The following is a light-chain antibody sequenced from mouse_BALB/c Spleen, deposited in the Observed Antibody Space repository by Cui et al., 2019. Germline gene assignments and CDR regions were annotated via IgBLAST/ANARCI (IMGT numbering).Light chain of an antibody. CDR1: SSVSC. V-gene: IGKV4-68*01. CDR3: QQWSSNPPT. Sequence: QIVLTQSLALISASPREDVTTTASASSSVSCMCWYQQKPRSSAKPWIYLTSNLASGVPARFSGNGSGTSYSLTISSMEAEDAATYYCQQWSSNPPTFGGGTKLEIK. CDR2: LTS. J-gene: IGKJ2*01.